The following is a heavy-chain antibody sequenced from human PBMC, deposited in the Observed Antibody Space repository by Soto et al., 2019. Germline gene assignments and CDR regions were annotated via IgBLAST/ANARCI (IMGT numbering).Heavy chain of an antibody. CDR3: AREECEKTGTCYPDSFDM. V-gene: IGHV3-21*06. J-gene: IGHJ3*02. CDR1: GFNFNKYN. D-gene: IGHD3-9*01. Sequence: PGGSLRLSCAASGFNFNKYNMNWVRQAPGKGLEWVSTISFGSEYIFSSDSVKGRFLVSRDNAKNLLFLQMNNLRAEDTAMYYCAREECEKTGTCYPDSFDMWGYGTMVTVSS. CDR2: ISFGSEYI.